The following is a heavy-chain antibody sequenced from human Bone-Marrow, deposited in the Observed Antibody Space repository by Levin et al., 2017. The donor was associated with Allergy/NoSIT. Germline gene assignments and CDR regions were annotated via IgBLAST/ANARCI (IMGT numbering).Heavy chain of an antibody. CDR2: ICNSGTT. D-gene: IGHD3-10*01. Sequence: PSETLSLTCTVSGASINNTNYCWAWIRQPPGKGLEWIGSICNSGTTYYSPSLKSRVTLSVETSKNQFSLKLSSMTSADTAVYFCARPSTTIRGIIITNFDYWGNGTLVTVPS. J-gene: IGHJ4*01. V-gene: IGHV4-39*01. CDR3: ARPSTTIRGIIITNFDY. CDR1: GASINNTNYC.